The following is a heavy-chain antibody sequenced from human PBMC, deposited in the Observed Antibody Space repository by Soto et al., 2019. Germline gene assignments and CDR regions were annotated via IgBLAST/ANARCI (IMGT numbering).Heavy chain of an antibody. CDR1: GGTFSSYA. CDR3: ARVSFRDIVVVPARPYYYYGLDV. Sequence: SVKVSCKASGGTFSSYAVSWVRQARGQGLEWMGGIIPIFGTANYAQKFQGRVTITADESTSTAYMELSSLRSEDTAVYYCARVSFRDIVVVPARPYYYYGLDVWGQGTTATVSS. V-gene: IGHV1-69*13. CDR2: IIPIFGTA. D-gene: IGHD2-2*01. J-gene: IGHJ6*02.